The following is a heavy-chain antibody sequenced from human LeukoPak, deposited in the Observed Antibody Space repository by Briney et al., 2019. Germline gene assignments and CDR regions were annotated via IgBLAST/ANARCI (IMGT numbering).Heavy chain of an antibody. CDR2: IYYSGPT. CDR3: ARSSLTRFDY. V-gene: IGHV4-39*01. CDR1: GGXISSSPYY. D-gene: IGHD3-16*02. J-gene: IGHJ4*02. Sequence: SETLSLTCTVSGGXISSSPYYWGWIRQPPGKGLGWIGTIYYSGPTYYNPTLKSRVTISVEPSKNQFFLKLSSVTAADTAVYYCARSSLTRFDYWGQGTLVTVSS.